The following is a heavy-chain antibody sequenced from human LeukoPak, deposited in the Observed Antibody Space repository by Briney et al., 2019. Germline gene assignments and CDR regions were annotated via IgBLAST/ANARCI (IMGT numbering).Heavy chain of an antibody. CDR2: IWYDGSNK. Sequence: GSLRLSCAASGFTFSSYGMHWVRQAPGKGLEWVAVIWYDGSNKYYADSVKGRFTISRDNSKNTLYLQMNSLRAEDTAVYYCARDEIGTTAYYYGMDVWGQGTTVTVSS. CDR3: ARDEIGTTAYYYGMDV. V-gene: IGHV3-33*01. D-gene: IGHD1-1*01. CDR1: GFTFSSYG. J-gene: IGHJ6*02.